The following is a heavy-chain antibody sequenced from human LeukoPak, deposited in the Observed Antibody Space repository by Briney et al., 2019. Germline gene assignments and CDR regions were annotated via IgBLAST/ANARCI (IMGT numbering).Heavy chain of an antibody. V-gene: IGHV1-69*06. D-gene: IGHD3-16*01. J-gene: IGHJ3*02. CDR2: IIPIFGTA. Sequence: SVKVSCKASGGTFSSYAISWVRQAPGQGLEWMGGIIPIFGTANYAQKFQRRVTITADKYTSTAYMEVSRLRSEDTAVYYCASDLADAFDIWGQGTMVTVSS. CDR1: GGTFSSYA. CDR3: ASDLADAFDI.